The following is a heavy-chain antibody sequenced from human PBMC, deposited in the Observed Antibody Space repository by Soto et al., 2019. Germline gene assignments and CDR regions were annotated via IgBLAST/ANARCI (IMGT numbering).Heavy chain of an antibody. CDR2: TYYRSKWYN. J-gene: IGHJ5*02. Sequence: SEPLSLTCPISGERVASNSAVWNWIRQSPSRGLEWLGRTYYRSKWYNDYAVSVKSRITVNPDTSKNQFSLQLNSVTPEDTAVYYCARAVGKNWFDPWGQGTLVTGSS. V-gene: IGHV6-1*01. CDR3: ARAVGKNWFDP. CDR1: GERVASNSAV.